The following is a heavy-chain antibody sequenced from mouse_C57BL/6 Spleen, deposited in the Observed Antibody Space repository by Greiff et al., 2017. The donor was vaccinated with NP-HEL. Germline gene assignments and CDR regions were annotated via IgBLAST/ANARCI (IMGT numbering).Heavy chain of an antibody. Sequence: EVQLQESGPELVKPGASVKISCKASGYSFTDYNMNWVKQSNGKSLEWIGVINPNYGTTSYNQKFKGKATLTVDQSSSTAYMQLNSLTSEDSAVYYCARRGLITTEGYFDVWGTGTTVTVSS. D-gene: IGHD1-1*01. J-gene: IGHJ1*03. CDR2: INPNYGTT. V-gene: IGHV1-39*01. CDR1: GYSFTDYN. CDR3: ARRGLITTEGYFDV.